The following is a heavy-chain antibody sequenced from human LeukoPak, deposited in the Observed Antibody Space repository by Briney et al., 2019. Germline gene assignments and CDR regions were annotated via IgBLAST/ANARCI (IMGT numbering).Heavy chain of an antibody. D-gene: IGHD6-19*01. J-gene: IGHJ4*02. CDR2: IYTSGST. CDR3: ARSGQWLVPFDY. Sequence: SETLSLTCTVSGGSISSYYWSWIRQPAGKGLEWIGRIYTSGSTNYNHSLKSRVTMSVDTSKNQFSLKLSSVTAADTAVYYCARSGQWLVPFDYWGQGTLVTVSS. V-gene: IGHV4-4*07. CDR1: GGSISSYY.